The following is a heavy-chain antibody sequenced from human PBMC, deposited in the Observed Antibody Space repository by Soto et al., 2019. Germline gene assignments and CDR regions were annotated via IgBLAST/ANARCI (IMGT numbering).Heavy chain of an antibody. CDR1: GFSLSTSEVG. CDR3: AHAPGIAVTTNWFDP. Sequence: QITLKESGPTLVKPTQTLTLTCTFCGFSLSTSEVGVGWIRQPPGKALQWLALIYWDDDKRYSPSLKSRLTITKDTSKNQVVLTMTNMDPVDTATYYCAHAPGIAVTTNWFDPWGQGILVTVSS. CDR2: IYWDDDK. V-gene: IGHV2-5*02. D-gene: IGHD6-19*01. J-gene: IGHJ5*02.